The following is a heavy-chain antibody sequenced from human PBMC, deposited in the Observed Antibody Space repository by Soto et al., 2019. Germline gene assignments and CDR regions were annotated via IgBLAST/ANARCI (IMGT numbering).Heavy chain of an antibody. CDR1: GFTFRTYA. V-gene: IGHV3-23*04. J-gene: IGHJ4*02. Sequence: DVQLVESGGGLVQPGTSLRLSCAASGFTFRTYAMSWVRQAPGKGLEWVAGLFGSGGGISYADSVKGRFTISRDNSKNVLYLQRDSLRAEDTAVYYCAKDRQPDGLWPFDHWGQGTRVTVSS. D-gene: IGHD2-21*01. CDR3: AKDRQPDGLWPFDH. CDR2: LFGSGGGI.